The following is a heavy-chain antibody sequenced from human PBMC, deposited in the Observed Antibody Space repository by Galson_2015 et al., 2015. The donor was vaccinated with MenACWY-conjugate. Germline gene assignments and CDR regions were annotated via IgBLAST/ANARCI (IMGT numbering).Heavy chain of an antibody. CDR3: ATAGNYRFDM. Sequence: SLRLSCAASGFSFSSYDMHWVRQAPGKGLDWVAVISYGGSNKYYADSVKGRFTISRDKNTLYLEMISLRGEDTAVYYCATAGNYRFDMWGQGTMVTVSS. V-gene: IGHV3-30*04. CDR2: ISYGGSNK. D-gene: IGHD1-1*01. CDR1: GFSFSSYD. J-gene: IGHJ3*02.